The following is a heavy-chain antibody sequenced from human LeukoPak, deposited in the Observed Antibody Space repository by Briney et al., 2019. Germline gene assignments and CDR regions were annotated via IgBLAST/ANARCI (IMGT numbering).Heavy chain of an antibody. CDR1: GGSISSGDYY. J-gene: IGHJ3*02. CDR3: ARWARGSGNAFDI. Sequence: SETLSLTCTVSGGSISSGDYYWSWIRQTPGKGLEWIGYIYYRGSIYYKPSLRSRVTITVDTSKKQFSLKLSSVTAADTAVYYCARWARGSGNAFDIWGQGTMVTVSS. V-gene: IGHV4-30-4*01. CDR2: IYYRGSI. D-gene: IGHD3-10*01.